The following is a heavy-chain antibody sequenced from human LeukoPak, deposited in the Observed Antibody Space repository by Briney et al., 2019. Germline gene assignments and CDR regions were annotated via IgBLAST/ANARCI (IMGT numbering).Heavy chain of an antibody. Sequence: GGSLRLSCAASGFTFSSYSMNWVRQAPGKGLEWVSYISCSSSTIYYADSVKGRFTISRDNAKNSLYLQMNSLRAEDTAVYYCARDRFPYGSGSLFFDYWGQGTLVTVSS. V-gene: IGHV3-48*04. J-gene: IGHJ4*02. CDR1: GFTFSSYS. CDR3: ARDRFPYGSGSLFFDY. D-gene: IGHD3-10*01. CDR2: ISCSSSTI.